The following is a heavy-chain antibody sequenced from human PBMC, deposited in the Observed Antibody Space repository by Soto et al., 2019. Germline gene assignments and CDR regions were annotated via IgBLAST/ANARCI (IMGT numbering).Heavy chain of an antibody. J-gene: IGHJ4*02. CDR1: GGSVSSYW. V-gene: IGHV4-59*02. CDR2: IYYTGTT. D-gene: IGHD6-13*01. CDR3: ARDLAAVPRAFDY. Sequence: SETLSLTCTVSGGSVSSYWWSWIRQPPGKGLEWIGYIYYTGTTDYNPSLKSRVTISVDTSKTQFSLNLRSVTAADTAVYYCARDLAAVPRAFDYWGRGTLVTVSS.